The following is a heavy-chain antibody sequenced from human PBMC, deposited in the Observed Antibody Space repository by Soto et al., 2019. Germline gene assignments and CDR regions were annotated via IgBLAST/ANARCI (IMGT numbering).Heavy chain of an antibody. CDR1: GFTFSSYA. J-gene: IGHJ6*02. D-gene: IGHD6-6*01. V-gene: IGHV3-23*01. CDR2: ISGSGGST. Sequence: GGSLRLSCAASGFTFSSYAMSWVRQAPGKGLEWVSAISGSGGSTYYADSVKGRFTISRDNSKNTLYLQMTSLRAEDTAVYYCAKHIAARRGPYYYYGMDVWGQGTTVTVSS. CDR3: AKHIAARRGPYYYYGMDV.